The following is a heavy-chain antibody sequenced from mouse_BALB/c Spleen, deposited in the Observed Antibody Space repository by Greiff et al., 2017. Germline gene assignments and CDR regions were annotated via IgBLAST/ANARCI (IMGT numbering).Heavy chain of an antibody. CDR3: ARVESETSWFAY. J-gene: IGHJ3*01. CDR2: ISSGSSTI. V-gene: IGHV5-17*02. Sequence: EVKLVESGGGLVQPGGSRKLSCAASGFTFSSFGMHWVRQAPEKGLEWVAYISSGSSTIYYADTVKGRFTISRDNPKNTLFLQMTSLRSEDTAMYYCARVESETSWFAYWGQGTLVTVSA. CDR1: GFTFSSFG.